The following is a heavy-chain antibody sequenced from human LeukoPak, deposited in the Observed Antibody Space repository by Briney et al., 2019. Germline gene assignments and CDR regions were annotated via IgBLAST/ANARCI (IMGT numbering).Heavy chain of an antibody. V-gene: IGHV1-69*01. Sequence: SVKVSCKASGGTFSSYAISWVRQAPGQGLEWMGGIIPIFGTANYAQKFQGRVTITADESTSTAYKELSSLRSEDTAVYYCARDSRYCSGGSCYPNWFDPWGQGTLVTVSS. D-gene: IGHD2-15*01. CDR2: IIPIFGTA. J-gene: IGHJ5*02. CDR3: ARDSRYCSGGSCYPNWFDP. CDR1: GGTFSSYA.